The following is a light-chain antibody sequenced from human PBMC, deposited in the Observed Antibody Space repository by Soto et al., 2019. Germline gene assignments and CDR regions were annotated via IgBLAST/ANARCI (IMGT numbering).Light chain of an antibody. CDR2: GAS. V-gene: IGKV3-15*01. CDR3: QQYNNWPPVT. J-gene: IGKJ1*01. Sequence: EIVMTQSPATLSVSPGERATLSCRASQSVSSNLSWYQQKPGQAPRLLIYGASTRAPGIPARFSGSVSGTEFTLTISSLQSEDFAVYYCQQYNNWPPVTFGQGTKVEIK. CDR1: QSVSSN.